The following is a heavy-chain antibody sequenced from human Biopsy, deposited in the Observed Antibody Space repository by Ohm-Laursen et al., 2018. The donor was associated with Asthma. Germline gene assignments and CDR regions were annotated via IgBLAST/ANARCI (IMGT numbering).Heavy chain of an antibody. D-gene: IGHD1-26*01. CDR3: AKEVFPGWELRREHEN. CDR2: IAFDGSNE. J-gene: IGHJ4*02. Sequence: SLRLSCAASRFTFSNHGMHWVRQAPGKGLEWVAVIAFDGSNEYYADFVKGRFSISSDNSKNTLYLQVNSLRAEDTAVYYCAKEVFPGWELRREHENWGQGTLVTVSS. CDR1: RFTFSNHG. V-gene: IGHV3-30*18.